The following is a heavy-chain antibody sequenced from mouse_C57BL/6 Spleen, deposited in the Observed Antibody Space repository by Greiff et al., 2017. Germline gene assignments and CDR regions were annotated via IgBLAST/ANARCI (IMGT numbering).Heavy chain of an antibody. CDR2: ISSGSSTI. D-gene: IGHD2-4*01. Sequence: EVQLVESGGGLVKPGGSLKLSCAASGFTFSDYGMHWVRQAPEKGLEWVAYISSGSSTIYYADTVKGRFTISRDNAKNTLFLQMTSLRSEDTAMYYCAKDDYEEGYAMDYWGQGTSVTVSS. CDR3: AKDDYEEGYAMDY. J-gene: IGHJ4*01. V-gene: IGHV5-17*01. CDR1: GFTFSDYG.